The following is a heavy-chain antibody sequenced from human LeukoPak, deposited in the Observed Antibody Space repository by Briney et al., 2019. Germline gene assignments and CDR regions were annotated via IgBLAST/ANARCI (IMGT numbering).Heavy chain of an antibody. CDR1: GYSISSGYY. V-gene: IGHV4-38-2*01. D-gene: IGHD3-10*01. CDR3: ARTQWFGELLFDY. CDR2: IYHSGST. J-gene: IGHJ4*02. Sequence: SETLSLTCAVSGYSISSGYYWGWIRQPPGKGLEWIGSIYHSGSTYCNPSLKSRVTISVDTSKNQFSLKLSSVTAADTAVYYCARTQWFGELLFDYWGQGTLVTVSS.